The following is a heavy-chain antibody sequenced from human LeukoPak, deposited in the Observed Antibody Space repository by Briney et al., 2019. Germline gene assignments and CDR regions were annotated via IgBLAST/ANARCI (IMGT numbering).Heavy chain of an antibody. CDR2: INPNSGGT. J-gene: IGHJ4*02. CDR3: ARPFLHYYGSGSDRYFDY. CDR1: GYTFTGYY. Sequence: ASVKVSCKASGYTFTGYYMHWVRQAPGQGLEWMGWINPNSGGTNYAQKFQGRVTMTRDTSISTAYMELSRLRSDDTAVYYCARPFLHYYGSGSDRYFDYWGQGTLVTVSS. D-gene: IGHD3-10*01. V-gene: IGHV1-2*02.